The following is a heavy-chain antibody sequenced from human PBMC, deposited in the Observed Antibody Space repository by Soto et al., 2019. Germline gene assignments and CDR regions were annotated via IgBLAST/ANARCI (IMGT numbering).Heavy chain of an antibody. J-gene: IGHJ1*01. Sequence: GGSLRLSCAASGFTFSSYAMHWVRQAPGKGLEWVAVISYDGSNKYYADSVKGRFTISRDNSKNTLYLQMNSLRAEDTAVYYCARDGYCISTSCYDFQHWGQGTLVTVSS. CDR3: ARDGYCISTSCYDFQH. D-gene: IGHD2-2*03. CDR2: ISYDGSNK. V-gene: IGHV3-30-3*01. CDR1: GFTFSSYA.